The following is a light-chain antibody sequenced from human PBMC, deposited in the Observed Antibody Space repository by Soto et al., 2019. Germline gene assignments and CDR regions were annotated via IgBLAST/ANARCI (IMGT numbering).Light chain of an antibody. J-gene: IGKJ5*01. CDR2: DAS. V-gene: IGKV3D-20*02. CDR3: QQRRNWPIT. CDR1: QSVSNNY. Sequence: EIVLTQSPGTLSLSPGERATLSCRASQSVSNNYLAWYQQKPGQAPRLLFYDASSRATGIPARFSGSGSGTDFTLTISSLEPEDFAVYYCQQRRNWPITFGQGTRLEIK.